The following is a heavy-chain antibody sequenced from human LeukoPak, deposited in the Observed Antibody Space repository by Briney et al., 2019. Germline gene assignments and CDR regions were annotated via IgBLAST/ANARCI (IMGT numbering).Heavy chain of an antibody. D-gene: IGHD1-1*01. CDR3: ARRGWNDGGDY. CDR1: GGSISSYY. Sequence: SETLSLTCTVSGGSISSYYWSWIRQPPGKGLGWIGYIYYSGSTNYNPSLKSRVTISVDTSKNQFSLKLSSVTAADTAVYYCARRGWNDGGDYWGQGTLVTVSS. CDR2: IYYSGST. J-gene: IGHJ4*02. V-gene: IGHV4-59*01.